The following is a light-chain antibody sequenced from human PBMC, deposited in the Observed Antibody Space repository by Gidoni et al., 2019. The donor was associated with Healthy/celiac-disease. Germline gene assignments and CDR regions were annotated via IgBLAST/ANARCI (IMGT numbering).Light chain of an antibody. CDR1: QSISSY. Sequence: DIQITQSPSSLSASVGDRVTITGRASQSISSYLNWYQQKPGKAPKLRIYAASSFQSGVPSSFSGSGSGTDFTLTISSLQPEDFATYYCQQSYSTTFGPGTKVDIK. CDR3: QQSYSTT. J-gene: IGKJ3*01. V-gene: IGKV1-39*01. CDR2: AAS.